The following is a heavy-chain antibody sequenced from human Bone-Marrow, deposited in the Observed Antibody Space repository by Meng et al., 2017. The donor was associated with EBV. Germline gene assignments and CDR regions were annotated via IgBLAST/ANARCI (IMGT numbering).Heavy chain of an antibody. V-gene: IGHV3-33*01. CDR3: ASARGGSYIV. Sequence: QVQLVESGGGVVQTGRSLGLSCAASGCTFSSYGMHWVRQAPGKGLEWVAVIWYDGSNKYYADSVKGRFTISRDNSKNTLYLQMNSLRAEDTAVYYCASARGGSYIVWGQGTLDTVSS. J-gene: IGHJ4*02. CDR1: GCTFSSYG. D-gene: IGHD1-26*01. CDR2: IWYDGSNK.